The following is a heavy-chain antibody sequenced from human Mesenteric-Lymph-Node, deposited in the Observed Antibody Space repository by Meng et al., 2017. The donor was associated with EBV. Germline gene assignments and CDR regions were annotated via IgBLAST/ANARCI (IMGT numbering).Heavy chain of an antibody. V-gene: IGHV4-34*01. Sequence: LPECGAALCTPSETLYLTCGVYGGSLSGSYWNWIRQPPGKGLEWIGDINHGGSTSYNTSLKSRVTISVDTSKNEFSLKMTSVTAAETAVYYCARDRHFDPWGQGTLVTVSS. J-gene: IGHJ5*02. CDR1: GGSLSGSY. CDR2: INHGGST. CDR3: ARDRHFDP.